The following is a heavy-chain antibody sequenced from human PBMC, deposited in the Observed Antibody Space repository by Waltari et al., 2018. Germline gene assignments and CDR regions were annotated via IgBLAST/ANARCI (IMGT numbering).Heavy chain of an antibody. V-gene: IGHV3-21*02. D-gene: IGHD6-19*01. CDR2: IGSSSSFM. CDR1: GFKFSEYA. J-gene: IGHJ6*02. Sequence: EVQLVESGGGLVKPGGSLRVSCAASGFKFSEYALNWVRQAPGKGVEWVSSIGSSSSFMDYADSVRCRFTVSRDNAKNTLYLQMDTLRAEDTAVYYCAREGAEQWVVEDYGMDVWGQGTTVTVS. CDR3: AREGAEQWVVEDYGMDV.